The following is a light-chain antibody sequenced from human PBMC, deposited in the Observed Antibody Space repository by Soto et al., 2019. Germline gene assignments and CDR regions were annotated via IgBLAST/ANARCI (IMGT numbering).Light chain of an antibody. V-gene: IGLV1-40*01. CDR2: GNS. Sequence: QSVLTQPPSVSGAPGQRVTISCTGSSSNSGAGYDVHWYQQLPGTAPKLLIYGNSNRPSGVPDRFSGSKSGTSASLAITGLQAEEEADYYCQSYDSRLSGYVFGTGTKVTVL. CDR1: SSNSGAGYD. CDR3: QSYDSRLSGYV. J-gene: IGLJ1*01.